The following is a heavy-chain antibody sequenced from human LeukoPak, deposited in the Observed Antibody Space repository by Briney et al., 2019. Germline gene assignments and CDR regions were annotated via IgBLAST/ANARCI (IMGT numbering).Heavy chain of an antibody. D-gene: IGHD3-22*01. CDR1: GYTFSGYY. Sequence: ASVKVSCKASGYTFSGYYMHWVRQAPGQGLEWMGWINPNSGGTNYAQKFQGRVSMTRDTSISTAYMELSRLRSDDTAVYYCARDYYDSSGYLYNWGQGTLVTVSS. CDR2: INPNSGGT. V-gene: IGHV1-2*02. CDR3: ARDYYDSSGYLYN. J-gene: IGHJ4*02.